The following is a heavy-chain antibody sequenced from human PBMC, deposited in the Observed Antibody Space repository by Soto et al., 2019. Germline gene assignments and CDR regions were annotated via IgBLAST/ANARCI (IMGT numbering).Heavy chain of an antibody. D-gene: IGHD2-2*01. CDR1: GGSISSGGYY. CDR3: ARSSTSANYFDY. V-gene: IGHV4-31*03. Sequence: QVQLQESGPGLVKPSQTLSLTCTVSGGSISSGGYYWSWIRQHPGKGLEWIGYIYYSGSTYYNPSLKSRVTIQVDTSKNHFSLKLSSVTAADTAVYYCARSSTSANYFDYWGQGTLVTVSS. J-gene: IGHJ4*02. CDR2: IYYSGST.